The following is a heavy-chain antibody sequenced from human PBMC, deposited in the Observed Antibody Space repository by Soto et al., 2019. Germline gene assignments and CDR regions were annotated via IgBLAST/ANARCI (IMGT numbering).Heavy chain of an antibody. J-gene: IGHJ4*02. Sequence: SETLSLTCAVSGGSISSGDYSWSWIRQPPGKGLEWIGYIYHSGSTYYNPSLKSRVTISVDRSKNQFSLKLSSVTAADTAVYYCARNYYGDFDYWGQGTLVTVSS. CDR2: IYHSGST. V-gene: IGHV4-30-2*01. CDR1: GGSISSGDYS. CDR3: ARNYYGDFDY. D-gene: IGHD4-17*01.